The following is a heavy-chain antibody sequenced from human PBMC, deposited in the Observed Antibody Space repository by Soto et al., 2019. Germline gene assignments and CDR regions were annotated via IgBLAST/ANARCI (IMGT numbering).Heavy chain of an antibody. Sequence: PGGSLSLSCAASGFTFSSYGMHWVRQAPGKGLEWVAVISYDGSNKYYADSVKGRFTISRDNSKNTLYLQMNSLRAEDTAVYYCAKDGGLWFGEPRGHFDYWGQGTLVTVSS. CDR3: AKDGGLWFGEPRGHFDY. V-gene: IGHV3-30*18. CDR1: GFTFSSYG. CDR2: ISYDGSNK. J-gene: IGHJ4*02. D-gene: IGHD3-10*01.